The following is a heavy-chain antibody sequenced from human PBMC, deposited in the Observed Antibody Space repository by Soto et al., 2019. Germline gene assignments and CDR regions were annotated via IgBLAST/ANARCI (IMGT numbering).Heavy chain of an antibody. J-gene: IGHJ4*02. CDR2: ISYDGSKK. Sequence: QVQLVESGGGVGQPGRSLRLSCAASGFTFSSYGMHWVRQAPGKGLEWVAVISYDGSKKNHADSVKGRFTISRDNSNNTLYLEMTSLRAEDTAVYYCAKDAGVRGATMDYWGQGTLVTVSS. CDR3: AKDAGVRGATMDY. V-gene: IGHV3-30*18. CDR1: GFTFSSYG. D-gene: IGHD1-26*01.